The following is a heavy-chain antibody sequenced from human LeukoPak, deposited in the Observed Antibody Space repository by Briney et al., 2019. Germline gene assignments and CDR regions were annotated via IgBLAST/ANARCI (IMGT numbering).Heavy chain of an antibody. CDR1: GFSFSDYY. J-gene: IGHJ4*02. D-gene: IGHD6-6*01. CDR3: ARGRYSTSPLDY. Sequence: GGSLRLSCAASGFSFSDYYMSWIRQAPGKGLEWVSYVSGSGSYTNYPDSVKGRFTISRESAKNSLYLQMSSLRADDTAVYYCARGRYSTSPLDYWGQGTLVTVSS. CDR2: VSGSGSYT. V-gene: IGHV3-11*06.